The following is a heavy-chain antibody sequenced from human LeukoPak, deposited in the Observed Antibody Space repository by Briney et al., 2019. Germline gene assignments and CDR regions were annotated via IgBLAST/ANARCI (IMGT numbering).Heavy chain of an antibody. J-gene: IGHJ6*02. CDR2: IYYSGST. CDR1: GGSISSSSYY. V-gene: IGHV4-39*07. CDR3: ARDDTYYYGSGSYKGMDV. Sequence: SETLSLTCTVSGGSISSSSYYWGWIRQPPGKGLEWIGSIYYSGSTYYNPSLKSRVTISVDTSKNQFSLKLSSVTAADTAVYYCARDDTYYYGSGSYKGMDVWGQGTTVTVSS. D-gene: IGHD3-10*01.